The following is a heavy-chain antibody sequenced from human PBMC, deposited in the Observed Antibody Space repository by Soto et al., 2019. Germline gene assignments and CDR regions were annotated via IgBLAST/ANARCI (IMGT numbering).Heavy chain of an antibody. J-gene: IGHJ4*02. CDR2: ISYDGSNK. D-gene: IGHD4-17*01. Sequence: QVQLVESGGGVVQPGRSLRLSCAASGFTFSSYAMHWVRQAPVKGLEWVAVISYDGSNKYYADSVKGRFTISRDNSKNTLYLQMNSLRAEDTAVEYCAKAARKDYGDYAPYYFDYWGQGTLVTVSS. V-gene: IGHV3-30-3*01. CDR3: AKAARKDYGDYAPYYFDY. CDR1: GFTFSSYA.